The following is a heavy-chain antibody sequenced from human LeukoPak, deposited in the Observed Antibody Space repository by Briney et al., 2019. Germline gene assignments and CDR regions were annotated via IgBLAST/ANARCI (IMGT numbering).Heavy chain of an antibody. V-gene: IGHV1-46*01. D-gene: IGHD4-23*01. J-gene: IGHJ5*02. CDR3: AKQGTTVLTPTYSWFAP. Sequence: ASVKVSCKASGYSFTRYYIHWVRLAPGQGLEWMGIINPSGGSTSYAQKFQGRVTMTRDTSTSTVYMELSSLRSEDTAVYYCAKQGTTVLTPTYSWFAPWGQGTLVTVSS. CDR1: GYSFTRYY. CDR2: INPSGGST.